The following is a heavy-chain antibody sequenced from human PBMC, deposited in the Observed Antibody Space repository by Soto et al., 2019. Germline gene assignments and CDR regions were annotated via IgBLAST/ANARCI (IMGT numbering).Heavy chain of an antibody. J-gene: IGHJ4*02. Sequence: PGGSLRLSCAASGFTFSSYSMNWVRQAPGKGLEWVSYIRSSSSTIYYADSVKGRFTISRDNAKNSLYLQMNSLRAEDTAVYYCARDIYDYIWGSYPDFGYWGQGTLVTVSS. D-gene: IGHD3-16*02. CDR3: ARDIYDYIWGSYPDFGY. V-gene: IGHV3-48*01. CDR1: GFTFSSYS. CDR2: IRSSSSTI.